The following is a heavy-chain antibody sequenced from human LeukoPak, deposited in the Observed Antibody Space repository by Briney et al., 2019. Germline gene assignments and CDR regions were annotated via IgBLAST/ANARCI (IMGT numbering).Heavy chain of an antibody. CDR2: IGSTSRDK. CDR3: VRGDYRDY. V-gene: IGHV3-21*01. Sequence: GGSLRLSCAASGFTFSTSTMNWARQAAGKGLEWVSSIGSTSRDKYFVGSVRGRFTISRDNAKNSLYLEMNSLRADDTAVYYCVRGDYRDYWGQGTLVTVSS. CDR1: GFTFSTST. J-gene: IGHJ4*02. D-gene: IGHD5-12*01.